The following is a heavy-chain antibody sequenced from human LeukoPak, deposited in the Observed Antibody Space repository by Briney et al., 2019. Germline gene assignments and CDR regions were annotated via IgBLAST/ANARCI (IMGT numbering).Heavy chain of an antibody. J-gene: IGHJ5*02. CDR2: INPSGGST. CDR3: ARNPEMKYWFDP. CDR1: GYTFTSYY. Sequence: ASVKVSCKASGYTFTSYYMHWVRQAPGQGLEWMGIINPSGGSTSYAQKFQGRVTMTRDTSTSTVYMELSSLRAEDTAVYYCARNPEMKYWFDPWGQGSLVTVSS. V-gene: IGHV1-46*01.